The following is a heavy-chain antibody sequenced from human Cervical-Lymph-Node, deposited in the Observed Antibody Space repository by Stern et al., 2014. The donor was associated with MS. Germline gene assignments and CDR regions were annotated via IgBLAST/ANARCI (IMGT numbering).Heavy chain of an antibody. CDR3: ARGKLERRVGATYYYYYGMGV. V-gene: IGHV3-21*01. CDR1: GFTFSDYN. D-gene: IGHD1-1*01. J-gene: IGHJ6*02. CDR2: ISSSSSYI. Sequence: EDQLVESGGGLVKPGGSLRLSCAASGFTFSDYNMNWVRQAPGKGLEWVSSISSSSSYIYYADSLKGRFTISRDNAKNSLYLQMNSLRAEDTAVYYCARGKLERRVGATYYYYYGMGVWGQGTTVTVSS.